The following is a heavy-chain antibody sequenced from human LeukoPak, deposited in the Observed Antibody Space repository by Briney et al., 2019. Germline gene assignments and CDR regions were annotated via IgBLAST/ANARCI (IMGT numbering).Heavy chain of an antibody. CDR3: ARRQTAGTRVFDY. J-gene: IGHJ4*02. V-gene: IGHV3-48*03. Sequence: PGGSLRLSCAAPGFTFSSYEMNWVRQAPGKGLEWVSYISTSGSTIYYADSVKGRFTISRDNAKNSLHLQMNSLRAEDTAVCYCARRQTAGTRVFDYRGQGTLVTVSS. CDR1: GFTFSSYE. CDR2: ISTSGSTI.